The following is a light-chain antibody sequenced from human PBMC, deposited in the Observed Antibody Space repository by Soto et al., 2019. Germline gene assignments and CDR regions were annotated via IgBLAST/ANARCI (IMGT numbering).Light chain of an antibody. CDR3: QQYDNSPICT. CDR1: QSVSSRY. Sequence: EIVLTQSPGTLSLSPGERATLSCRASQSVSSRYLAWYQHKPGQAPRLLVYGASSRATGIPDRFSGSVSGTDFTLTISRLEPEDFAVYYCQQYDNSPICTFGPGTRVEVK. CDR2: GAS. V-gene: IGKV3-20*01. J-gene: IGKJ3*01.